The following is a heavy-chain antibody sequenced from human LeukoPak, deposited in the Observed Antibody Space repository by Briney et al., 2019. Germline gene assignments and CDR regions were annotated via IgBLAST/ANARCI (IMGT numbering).Heavy chain of an antibody. CDR2: IHHSVST. J-gene: IGHJ6*03. CDR3: ARGYRRIASARRHYMDV. D-gene: IGHD6-13*01. V-gene: IGHV4-34*01. CDR1: GGSSSGYY. Sequence: SQALSPTSAVYGGSSSGYYSSWIRQPPGKGLEWNGEIHHSVSTNSNPTPKTGVTISGATPKNQFSLKLGAVTAADTAVYYCARGYRRIASARRHYMDVWGKGTTVTVSS.